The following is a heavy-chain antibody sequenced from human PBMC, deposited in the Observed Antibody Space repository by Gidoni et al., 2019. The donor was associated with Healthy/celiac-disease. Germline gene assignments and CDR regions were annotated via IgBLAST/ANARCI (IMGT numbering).Heavy chain of an antibody. D-gene: IGHD4-17*01. CDR1: GFTFSSYA. Sequence: EVQLLESGGGLVQPGGSLRLSCAASGFTFSSYAMSWVRQAPGKGLEWVSAISGSGGSTYYADSVKGRFTISRDNSKNTLYLQMNSLRAEDTAVYYCASPDRPTVTTLNFDYWGQGTLVTVSS. J-gene: IGHJ4*02. V-gene: IGHV3-23*01. CDR3: ASPDRPTVTTLNFDY. CDR2: ISGSGGST.